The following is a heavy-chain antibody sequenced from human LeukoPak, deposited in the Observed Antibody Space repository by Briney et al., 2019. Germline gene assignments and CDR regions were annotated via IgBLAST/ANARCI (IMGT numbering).Heavy chain of an antibody. J-gene: IGHJ4*02. CDR3: ARYPAYGALDY. D-gene: IGHD4-17*01. CDR1: GFTLSRHY. Sequence: GGSLRLSCAASGFTLSRHYMTWVRQTPGKGLEWVANIKPDGSEKGYDDSVKGRFSISRDNAKNSLYLQMNSLRADDTAVYYCARYPAYGALDYWGQGTLVTVSS. V-gene: IGHV3-7*01. CDR2: IKPDGSEK.